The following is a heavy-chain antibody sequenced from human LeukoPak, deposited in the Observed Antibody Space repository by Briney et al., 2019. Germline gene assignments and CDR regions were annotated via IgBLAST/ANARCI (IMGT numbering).Heavy chain of an antibody. J-gene: IGHJ4*02. CDR1: GYTFTCYY. Sequence: GASVKVSCKASGYTFTCYYMHWVRQAPGQGLEWMGWINPNSGGTNYAQKFQGRVTMTRDTSISTAYMELSRLRSDDTAVYYCARVSYYGDEGANWGQGTLVTVSS. V-gene: IGHV1-2*02. CDR3: ARVSYYGDEGAN. D-gene: IGHD4-17*01. CDR2: INPNSGGT.